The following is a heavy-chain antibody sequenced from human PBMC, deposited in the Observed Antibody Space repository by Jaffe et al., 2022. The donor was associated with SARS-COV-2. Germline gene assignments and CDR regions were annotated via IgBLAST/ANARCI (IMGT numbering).Heavy chain of an antibody. V-gene: IGHV3-66*02. Sequence: EVQLVESGGGLVQPGESLRLSCVASGFSVSDYYMTWVRQAPGRGLEWASVIYAGGDTFYADSVKGRFTISRDKSKNTVYLQMNSLRAEDTAVFYCARGDYGDYRGGAFDIWGQGTMVTVSS. D-gene: IGHD4-17*01. CDR2: IYAGGDT. CDR1: GFSVSDYY. CDR3: ARGDYGDYRGGAFDI. J-gene: IGHJ3*02.